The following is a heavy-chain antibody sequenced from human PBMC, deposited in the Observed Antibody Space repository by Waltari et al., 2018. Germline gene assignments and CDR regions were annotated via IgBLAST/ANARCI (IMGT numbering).Heavy chain of an antibody. J-gene: IGHJ5*02. CDR3: AIDLGYFTS. V-gene: IGHV3-23*01. CDR1: GFIFRSYA. Sequence: EVQLLESGGGLVQPGGSLRRSCEGSGFIFRSYAMSWVRQAPGQGLAWVSAISGSASASFYADSVKGRFSISRDNSKNTLFLQVNSLRADDTAIYYCAIDLGYFTSWGPGTLVTVSS. D-gene: IGHD2-8*01. CDR2: ISGSASAS.